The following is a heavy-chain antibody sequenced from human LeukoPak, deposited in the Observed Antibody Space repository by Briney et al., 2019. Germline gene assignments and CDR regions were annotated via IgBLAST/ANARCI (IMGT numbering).Heavy chain of an antibody. J-gene: IGHJ3*02. Sequence: GGSLRLSCAASGFTFSIYSMNWVRQAPGKGLEWVAVIWYDGSNKYYADSVKGRFTISRDNSKNTLYLQMNSLRAEDTAVYYCAVTADAFDIWGQGTMVTVSS. CDR2: IWYDGSNK. V-gene: IGHV3-33*08. CDR1: GFTFSIYS. CDR3: AVTADAFDI. D-gene: IGHD2-21*02.